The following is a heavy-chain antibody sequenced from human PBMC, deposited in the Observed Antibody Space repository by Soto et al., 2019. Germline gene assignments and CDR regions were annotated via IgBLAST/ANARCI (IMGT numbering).Heavy chain of an antibody. V-gene: IGHV4-59*08. CDR2: IYYSGST. CDR3: AGGIAAAVYYYMDV. J-gene: IGHJ6*03. Sequence: QVQLQESGPGLVKPSETLSLTCTVSGGSISSYYWSWIRQPPGKGLEWIGYIYYSGSTNYNPSLKSRVTISVDTSKNQFSLKLSSVTAADTAVYYCAGGIAAAVYYYMDVWGKGTTLTVSS. D-gene: IGHD6-13*01. CDR1: GGSISSYY.